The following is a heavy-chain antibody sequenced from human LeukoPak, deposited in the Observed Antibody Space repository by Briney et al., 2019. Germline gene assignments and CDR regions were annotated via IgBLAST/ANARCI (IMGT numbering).Heavy chain of an antibody. Sequence: GGSLRLSCATSGFIFSDYSMAWVRQAPGRGLEWVAVISGRSGYIAYADSVKGRFTISRDNSENTLYLQMNSLRAEDTAVYYCARERDRGTQVADHFGHWGQGTLLTVSS. V-gene: IGHV3-21*04. CDR2: ISGRSGYI. D-gene: IGHD6-19*01. CDR1: GFIFSDYS. J-gene: IGHJ4*02. CDR3: ARERDRGTQVADHFGH.